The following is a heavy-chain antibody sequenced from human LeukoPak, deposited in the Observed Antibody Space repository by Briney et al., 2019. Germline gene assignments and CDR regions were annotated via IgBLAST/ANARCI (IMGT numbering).Heavy chain of an antibody. CDR1: GGSISNYY. CDR2: IYHSGST. Sequence: SETLSLTCSVSGGSISNYYWNWIRQTPGKGLGWIGYIYHSGSTYYNPSLKSRVTISLDTSKKQFSLKLSSVTAADTAVYFCARDSVNCSTTSCSDYLDYWGQGTLVTVSS. J-gene: IGHJ4*02. CDR3: ARDSVNCSTTSCSDYLDY. V-gene: IGHV4-59*01. D-gene: IGHD2-2*01.